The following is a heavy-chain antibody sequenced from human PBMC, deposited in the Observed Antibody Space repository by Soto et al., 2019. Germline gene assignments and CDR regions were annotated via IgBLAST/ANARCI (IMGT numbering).Heavy chain of an antibody. J-gene: IGHJ4*02. CDR2: TRNKANSYSP. Sequence: EVQLVESGGGLVQPGGSLRLSCAVSGFTLSDHYMDWVRQAPGQGLEWVGRTRNKANSYSPAYAASVKGRFTISRDDLENSVSLQMNSLKTEDTAVYYCARAVLVAGNAHYDYWGQGTLVTVSS. V-gene: IGHV3-72*01. D-gene: IGHD6-19*01. CDR3: ARAVLVAGNAHYDY. CDR1: GFTLSDHY.